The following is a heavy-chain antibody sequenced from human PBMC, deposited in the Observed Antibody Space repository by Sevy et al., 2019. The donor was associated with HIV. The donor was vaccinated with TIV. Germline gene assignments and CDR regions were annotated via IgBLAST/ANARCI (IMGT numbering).Heavy chain of an antibody. CDR3: ATSHRDDYNYYFDY. D-gene: IGHD4-4*01. CDR2: ISTGGAGGATI. CDR1: GFTFRSYE. V-gene: IGHV3-48*03. Sequence: GGCLRLSCAASGFTFRSYEFNWVRQAPGKGLQWISHISTGGAGGATIFYADSVKGRFTISRDNAKNSVFLQMNSLRAEYTAVYFCATSHRDDYNYYFDYWGHGTPVTVSS. J-gene: IGHJ4*01.